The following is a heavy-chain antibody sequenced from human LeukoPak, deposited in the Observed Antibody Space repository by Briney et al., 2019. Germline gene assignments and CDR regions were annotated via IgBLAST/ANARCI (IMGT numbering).Heavy chain of an antibody. J-gene: IGHJ5*02. V-gene: IGHV3-74*01. CDR1: EFTISRYW. D-gene: IGHD3-3*01. Sequence: PGGSLRLSCEASEFTISRYWMHWVRQAPGKGLVWVSHINNDGSITTYADSVKGRFTISRDNAKNSLYLQMNSLRAEDTALYYCAKDILPFWSGYYTEAFDPWGQGTLVTVSS. CDR3: AKDILPFWSGYYTEAFDP. CDR2: INNDGSIT.